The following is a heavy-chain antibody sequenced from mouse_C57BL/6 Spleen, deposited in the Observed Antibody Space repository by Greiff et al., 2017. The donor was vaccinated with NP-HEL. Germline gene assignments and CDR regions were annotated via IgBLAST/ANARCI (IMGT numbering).Heavy chain of an antibody. V-gene: IGHV1-15*01. CDR3: TRKPIYEGYYYAMDY. CDR2: IDPETGGT. CDR1: GYTFTDYE. Sequence: VQLQQSGAELVRPGASVTLSCKASGYTFTDYEMHWVKQTPVHGLEWIGAIDPETGGTAYNQKFKGKAILTADKSSSTAFMELLSLTSEDSAVYYCTRKPIYEGYYYAMDYWGQGTSVTVSS. D-gene: IGHD2-3*01. J-gene: IGHJ4*01.